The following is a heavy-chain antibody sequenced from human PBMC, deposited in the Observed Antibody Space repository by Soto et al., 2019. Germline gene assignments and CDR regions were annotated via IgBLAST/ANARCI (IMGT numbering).Heavy chain of an antibody. V-gene: IGHV2-5*02. CDR1: GFSITGNGEG. CDR2: IYWADDK. J-gene: IGHJ4*02. CDR3: SHGYVQLLATFHYFDS. D-gene: IGHD2-2*01. Sequence: SGPTLVNPTQTLTLTCTFSGFSITGNGEGVGWIRQPPGKALEWLALIYWADDKRYSPSLRNRLTITLDNSKDQVILTMTDMGPADTATYYCSHGYVQLLATFHYFDSWGQGTQVTVSS.